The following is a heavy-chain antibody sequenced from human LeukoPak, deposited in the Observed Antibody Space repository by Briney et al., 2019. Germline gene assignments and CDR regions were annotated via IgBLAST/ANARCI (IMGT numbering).Heavy chain of an antibody. D-gene: IGHD4-23*01. Sequence: PSETLSLTCTVSGYSISSGYYWGWIGQPPGKGLEWIGSIYHSGSTYYNPSLKSRATISVDTSKNQFSLKLSSVTAADTAVYYCARGGHTTVVKPRNTFDYWGQGTLVTVSS. CDR3: ARGGHTTVVKPRNTFDY. V-gene: IGHV4-38-2*02. CDR1: GYSISSGYY. J-gene: IGHJ4*02. CDR2: IYHSGST.